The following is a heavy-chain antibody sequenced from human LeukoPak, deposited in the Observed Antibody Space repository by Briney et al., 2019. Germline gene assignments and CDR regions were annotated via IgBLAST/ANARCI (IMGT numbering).Heavy chain of an antibody. J-gene: IGHJ4*02. CDR3: ARGIAAADIDY. D-gene: IGHD6-13*01. CDR1: GLTFSGYW. Sequence: PGGSLRLSCAASGLTFSGYWVHWVRQAPGKGLVWVSRINSDGSSTSYADSVKGRFTISRDNAKNTLYLQMNSLRAEDTAVYYRARGIAAADIDYWGQGTLATVSS. V-gene: IGHV3-74*01. CDR2: INSDGSST.